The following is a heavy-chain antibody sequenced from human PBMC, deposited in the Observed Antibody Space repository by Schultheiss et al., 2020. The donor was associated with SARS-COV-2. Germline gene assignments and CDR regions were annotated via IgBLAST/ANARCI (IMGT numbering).Heavy chain of an antibody. CDR1: GGSISSYY. D-gene: IGHD2-2*01. Sequence: SQTLSLTCTVSGGSISSYYWSWTRQPPGKGLEWIGYIYYSGNTNYNPSLKSRVTISVDTSKNQFSLKLSSVTAADTAVYYCARGRIVVPAAMRRSGNIDYWGQGTLVTVSS. V-gene: IGHV4-59*12. J-gene: IGHJ4*02. CDR2: IYYSGNT. CDR3: ARGRIVVPAAMRRSGNIDY.